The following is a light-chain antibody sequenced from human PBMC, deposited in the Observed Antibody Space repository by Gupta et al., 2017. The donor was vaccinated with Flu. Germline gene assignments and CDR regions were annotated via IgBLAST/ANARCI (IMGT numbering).Light chain of an antibody. J-gene: IGLJ1*01. CDR2: EVS. CDR1: SSDIGSYNY. Sequence: QSVTISWTGSSSDIGSYNYVSLFQQHPGKAPRLLIYEVSNRPSGVPDRFSGYKSGNTAALTVSGLQAEDEADYYCSAFADSRYIFGAGTTVTVL. V-gene: IGLV2-8*01. CDR3: SAFADSRYI.